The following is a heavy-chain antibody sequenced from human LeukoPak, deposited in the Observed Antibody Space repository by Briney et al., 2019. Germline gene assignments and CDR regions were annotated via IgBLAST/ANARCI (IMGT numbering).Heavy chain of an antibody. CDR2: ISAYNGNT. Sequence: GASVKVSCKASGYTFTSYGIRWVRPAPGQGLEWMGWISAYNGNTNYAQKLQGRVTMTTDTSTSTAYMELRSLRSDDTAVYYCARGGRYCTNGVCLSWYDYWGQGTLVTVSS. D-gene: IGHD2-8*01. CDR3: ARGGRYCTNGVCLSWYDY. CDR1: GYTFTSYG. V-gene: IGHV1-18*01. J-gene: IGHJ4*02.